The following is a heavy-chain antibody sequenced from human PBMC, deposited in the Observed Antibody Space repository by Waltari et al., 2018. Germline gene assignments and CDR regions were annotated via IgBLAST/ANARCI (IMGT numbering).Heavy chain of an antibody. CDR1: GGSFSGYY. CDR3: ARGGVRGVPFVGY. V-gene: IGHV4-34*01. J-gene: IGHJ4*02. CDR2: INHSGST. Sequence: TCAVYGGSFSGYYRSWIRQPPGKGLEWIGEINHSGSTNYNPSLKSRVTISVDTSKNQFSLRLSSVTAADTAVYYCARGGVRGVPFVGYWGQGTLVTVSS. D-gene: IGHD3-10*01.